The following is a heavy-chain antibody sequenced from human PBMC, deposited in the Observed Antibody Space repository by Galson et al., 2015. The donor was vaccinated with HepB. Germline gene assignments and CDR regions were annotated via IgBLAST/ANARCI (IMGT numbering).Heavy chain of an antibody. CDR2: ISAYNGNT. D-gene: IGHD6-19*01. Sequence: SVKVSCKASDYTFTSYGISWVRQAPGQGLEWMGWISAYNGNTNYAQKLQGRVTMTTDTSTSTAYMELRSLRSDDTAVYYCARDALGSGWYSLGLHDAFDIWGQGTMVTVSS. V-gene: IGHV1-18*04. CDR1: DYTFTSYG. J-gene: IGHJ3*02. CDR3: ARDALGSGWYSLGLHDAFDI.